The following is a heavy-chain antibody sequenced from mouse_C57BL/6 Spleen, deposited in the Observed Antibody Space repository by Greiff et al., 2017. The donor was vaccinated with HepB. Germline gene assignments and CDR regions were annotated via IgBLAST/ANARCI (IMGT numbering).Heavy chain of an antibody. CDR3: GSKGPGDY. J-gene: IGHJ2*01. Sequence: EVQLQQSGPVLVKPGASVKMSCKASGYTFTDYYMNWVQQSHGKSLEWIGFINPYNGGTSYNQKFKGKATLTVDKSSSTAYMELNSLTSEDSAVYYCGSKGPGDYWGQGTTLTVSS. CDR1: GYTFTDYY. V-gene: IGHV1-19*01. CDR2: INPYNGGT.